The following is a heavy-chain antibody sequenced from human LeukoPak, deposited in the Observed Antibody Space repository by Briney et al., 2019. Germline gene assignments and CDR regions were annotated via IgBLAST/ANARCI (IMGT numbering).Heavy chain of an antibody. J-gene: IGHJ4*02. Sequence: SETLSLTCAVYGGSFSGYYWSWIRQPPGKGLEWIGNIYHSGSTNYNPSLESRVTISVDTSKNQVSLKLSSVTAADTAVYYCARGIAMAYFDYWGQGTLVTVSS. V-gene: IGHV4-59*01. CDR1: GGSFSGYY. CDR3: ARGIAMAYFDY. D-gene: IGHD6-19*01. CDR2: IYHSGST.